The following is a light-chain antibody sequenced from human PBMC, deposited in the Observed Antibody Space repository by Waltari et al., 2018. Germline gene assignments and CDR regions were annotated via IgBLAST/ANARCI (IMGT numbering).Light chain of an antibody. CDR1: QDIRND. V-gene: IGKV1-6*01. CDR2: AAS. Sequence: AIQMTQSPSSLSASVRDRVTINCRASQDIRNDLGWYRQKPGKAPKLLIYAASTLQSGVPSRFSGSGSGTDFTLTISSLQPEDFATYYCLQDYNYPWMFGQGTKVEMK. CDR3: LQDYNYPWM. J-gene: IGKJ1*01.